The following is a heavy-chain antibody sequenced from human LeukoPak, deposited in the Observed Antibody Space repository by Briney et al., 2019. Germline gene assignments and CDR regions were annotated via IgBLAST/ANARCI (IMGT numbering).Heavy chain of an antibody. J-gene: IGHJ3*02. CDR1: GFSLIGYG. V-gene: IGHV3-33*01. Sequence: GGSLRLSCAASGFSLIGYGMRWVRQAPGKGLEWVAVIWYNGNNKYYADSVKGRFTVSRDTSKNTLYLQMNSLRGEDTAIYYCARDGLASIGLDMWGQGTVVTVSS. CDR3: ARDGLASIGLDM. D-gene: IGHD6-13*01. CDR2: IWYNGNNK.